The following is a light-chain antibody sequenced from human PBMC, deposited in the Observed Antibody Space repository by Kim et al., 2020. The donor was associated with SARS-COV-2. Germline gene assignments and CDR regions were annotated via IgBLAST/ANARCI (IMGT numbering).Light chain of an antibody. V-gene: IGKV4-1*01. Sequence: DIVMTQSPDSLAVSLGERANINCRSSQSVLHSSNSNNYLAWYQQKPGQPPKLLIYWASTRESGVPDRFSGSGSGSDFTLTISSLQAEDVAVYYGQQYYTTPYTFGQGTELEI. CDR3: QQYYTTPYT. CDR1: QSVLHSSNSNNY. CDR2: WAS. J-gene: IGKJ2*01.